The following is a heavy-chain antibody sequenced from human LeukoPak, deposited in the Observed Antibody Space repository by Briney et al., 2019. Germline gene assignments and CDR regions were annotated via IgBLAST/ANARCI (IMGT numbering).Heavy chain of an antibody. J-gene: IGHJ3*02. V-gene: IGHV1-2*02. Sequence: ASVKVSCKAFGYTFTGHYMHWVRQAPGQGLEWMGWINPNSGGTNYAQKFQGRVAMTRDTSISTAYMELSRLRSDDTAVYYCARDYYGSGSYYNSDAFDIWGQGTMVTVSS. CDR3: ARDYYGSGSYYNSDAFDI. CDR2: INPNSGGT. D-gene: IGHD3-10*01. CDR1: GYTFTGHY.